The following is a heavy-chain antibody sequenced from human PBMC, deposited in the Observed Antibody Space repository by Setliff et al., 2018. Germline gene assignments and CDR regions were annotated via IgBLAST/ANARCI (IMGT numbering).Heavy chain of an antibody. D-gene: IGHD1-26*01. Sequence: PGGSLRLSCAASGFTFSSYAMSWVRQAPGKGLEWVSDISGSGVSTYYADSVKGRFTISRDNSKNTLYLQMNSLRAEDTAVYYCAKLHSLWAAVQTNWFDPWGQGTLVTV. CDR2: ISGSGVST. J-gene: IGHJ5*02. CDR3: AKLHSLWAAVQTNWFDP. V-gene: IGHV3-23*01. CDR1: GFTFSSYA.